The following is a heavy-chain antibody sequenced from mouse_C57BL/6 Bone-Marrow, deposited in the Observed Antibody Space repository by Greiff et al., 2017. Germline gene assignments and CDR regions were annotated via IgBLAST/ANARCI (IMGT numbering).Heavy chain of an antibody. CDR2: ISSGSSTI. CDR3: ARGGGLY. CDR1: GFTFSDSG. J-gene: IGHJ2*01. V-gene: IGHV5-17*01. Sequence: DVKLVESGGGLVKPGWSLTLSCAASGFTFSDSGMHWVRPAPAKGLEWVEYISSGSSTIYYASTVKVRFTISRDNAKNTLFLQMTSLRSEDTAMYYCARGGGLYWGQGTTLTVSS.